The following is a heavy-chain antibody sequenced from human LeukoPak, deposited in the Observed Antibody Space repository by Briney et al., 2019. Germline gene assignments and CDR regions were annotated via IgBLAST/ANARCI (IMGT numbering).Heavy chain of an antibody. CDR3: ARQTMGVRGGEWDY. D-gene: IGHD3-10*01. J-gene: IGHJ4*02. V-gene: IGHV5-51*01. CDR2: IYPDDSDI. CDR1: GYRFKEYW. Sequence: AGESLKISCKGSGYRFKEYWIGWVRQMPGKGLAWMGIIYPDDSDIRYSPSFQGQVTISADRSISIAYLQWSSLKASDTAMYYCARQTMGVRGGEWDYWGQGTLVTVSS.